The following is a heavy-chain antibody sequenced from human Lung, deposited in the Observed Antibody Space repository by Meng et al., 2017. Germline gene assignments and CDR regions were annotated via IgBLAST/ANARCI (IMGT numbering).Heavy chain of an antibody. J-gene: IGHJ4*02. CDR3: ARGGYYGSGSYEY. D-gene: IGHD3-10*01. Sequence: SCAASGFTFSSYWMHWVRQAPWKGLLWVSRINSDGSGTAYADSVKGRFTISRDNAKNTLYLQMNSLRAEDTAVYYCARGGYYGSGSYEYWGQGTLVTVSS. V-gene: IGHV3-74*01. CDR2: INSDGSGT. CDR1: GFTFSSYW.